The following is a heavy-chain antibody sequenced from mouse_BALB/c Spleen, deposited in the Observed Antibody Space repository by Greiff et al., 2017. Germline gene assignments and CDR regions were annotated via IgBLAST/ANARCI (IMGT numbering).Heavy chain of an antibody. CDR3: NADYGGFAY. V-gene: IGHV14-4*02. CDR1: GFNIKDYY. Sequence: EVQVVESGAELVRSGASVKLSCTASGFNIKDYYMHWVKQRPEQGLEWIGWIDPENGDTEYAPKFQGKATMTADTSSNTAYLQLSSLTSEDTAVYYCNADYGGFAYWGQGTLVTVSA. CDR2: IDPENGDT. J-gene: IGHJ3*01. D-gene: IGHD1-1*02.